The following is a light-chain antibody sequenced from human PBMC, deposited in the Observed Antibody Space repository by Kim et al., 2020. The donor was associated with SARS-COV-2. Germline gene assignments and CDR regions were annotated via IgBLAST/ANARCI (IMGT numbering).Light chain of an antibody. CDR3: QQYSSSPAT. CDR2: GAS. J-gene: IGKJ1*01. V-gene: IGKV3-20*01. CDR1: QSVSSNY. Sequence: SPEEHATRSCRASQSVSSNYLSWYQQKPGQAPRLLIYGASSRATGIPDRFSGSGSGTDFTLTITRLEPEDFAVYYCQQYSSSPATFGQGTKVDIK.